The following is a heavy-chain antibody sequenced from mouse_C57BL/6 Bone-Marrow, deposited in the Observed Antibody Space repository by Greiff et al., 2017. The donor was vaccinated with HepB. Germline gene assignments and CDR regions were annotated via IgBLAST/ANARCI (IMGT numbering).Heavy chain of an antibody. CDR3: AREGGRGYAMDY. D-gene: IGHD3-3*01. CDR1: GFTFSSYA. CDR2: ISDGGSYT. J-gene: IGHJ4*01. V-gene: IGHV5-4*01. Sequence: EVNLVESGGGLVKPGGSLKLSCAASGFTFSSYAMSWVRQTPEKRLEWVATISDGGSYTYYPDNVKGRFTISRDNAKNNLYLQMSHLKSEDTAMYYCAREGGRGYAMDYWGQGTSVTVSS.